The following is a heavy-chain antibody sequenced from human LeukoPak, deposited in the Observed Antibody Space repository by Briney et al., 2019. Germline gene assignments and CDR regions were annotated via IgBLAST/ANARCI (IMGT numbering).Heavy chain of an antibody. CDR1: GFTFSSSA. Sequence: GGSLRLSCAASGFTFSSSAMHWVRQPPGKGLEWVAVISYDGKHKYFVDSVKGRFTISRDNSRNTLYLQLNSLKADDTAVYYCAKDRDWGTAFDIWGQGTMVTVSS. D-gene: IGHD7-27*01. V-gene: IGHV3-30*18. J-gene: IGHJ3*02. CDR3: AKDRDWGTAFDI. CDR2: ISYDGKHK.